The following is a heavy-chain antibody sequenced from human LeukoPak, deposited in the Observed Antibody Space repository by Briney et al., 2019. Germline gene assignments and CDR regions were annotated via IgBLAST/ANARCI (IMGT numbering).Heavy chain of an antibody. CDR3: ARDLNRISYTDYYYGMDV. V-gene: IGHV3-30*03. CDR1: GFTFSNYG. CDR2: ISYDESSK. D-gene: IGHD3-16*01. Sequence: GRSLRLPCAASGFTFSNYGMHWVRQAPGKGLEWVTFISYDESSKYYADSVKGRFTISRDNSKNTLYLQMNSLRAEDTAVYYCARDLNRISYTDYYYGMDVWGQGTTVTVSS. J-gene: IGHJ6*02.